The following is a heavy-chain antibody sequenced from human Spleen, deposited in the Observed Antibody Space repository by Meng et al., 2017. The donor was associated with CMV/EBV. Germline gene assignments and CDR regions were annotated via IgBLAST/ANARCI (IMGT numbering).Heavy chain of an antibody. CDR3: ARGRTVFDP. Sequence: QASCKASGFTFTSFDINWVRQAAGQGLEWMGWMSPNSGDTGYAQKFQGRVTMTRNTSITTAYMELSSLRSEDTAVYYCARGRTVFDPWGQGTLVTVSS. V-gene: IGHV1-8*01. CDR2: MSPNSGDT. J-gene: IGHJ5*02. CDR1: GFTFTSFD. D-gene: IGHD3/OR15-3a*01.